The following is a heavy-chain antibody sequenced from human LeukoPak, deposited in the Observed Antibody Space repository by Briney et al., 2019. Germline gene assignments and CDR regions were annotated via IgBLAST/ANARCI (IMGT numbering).Heavy chain of an antibody. CDR1: GGSISSSSYY. CDR3: ARLHYSSWSFDY. D-gene: IGHD6-6*01. J-gene: IGHJ4*02. Sequence: KASETLSLTCTVSGGSISSSSYYWGWIRQPPGTGLEWIGSTYYSGSTYYNPSLKSRVTISVDTSKNQFSLKLSSVTAADTALYYCARLHYSSWSFDYWGQGTLVTVSS. V-gene: IGHV4-39*01. CDR2: TYYSGST.